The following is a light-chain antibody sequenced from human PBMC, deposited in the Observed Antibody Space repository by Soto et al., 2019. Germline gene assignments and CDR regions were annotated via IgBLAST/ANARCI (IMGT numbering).Light chain of an antibody. J-gene: IGKJ5*01. Sequence: EIVMTQSPATLSVSPGGRATLSCRASQSISDTLAWYQQKPGQAPRLLIHGASTRATGFPGRFSGSGSGTDFTLTISRLEPEDFAVYFCHQYGTFPITFGQGTRLEIK. CDR1: QSISDT. V-gene: IGKV3-15*01. CDR3: HQYGTFPIT. CDR2: GAS.